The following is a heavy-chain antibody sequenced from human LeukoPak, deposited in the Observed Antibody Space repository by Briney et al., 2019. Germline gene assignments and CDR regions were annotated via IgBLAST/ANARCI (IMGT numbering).Heavy chain of an antibody. CDR3: ARGSIVGARGVGDY. V-gene: IGHV1-69*04. Sequence: GSSVKVSCKASGGTFSSYAISWVRQAPGQGLEWMGRIIPILGIANYAQKFQGRVTITADKSTSTAYMELSSLRSEDTAVYYCARGSIVGARGVGDYWGQGTLVTVSS. CDR2: IIPILGIA. CDR1: GGTFSSYA. J-gene: IGHJ4*02. D-gene: IGHD1-26*01.